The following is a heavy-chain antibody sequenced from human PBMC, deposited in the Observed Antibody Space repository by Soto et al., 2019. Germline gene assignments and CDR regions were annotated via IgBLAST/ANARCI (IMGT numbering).Heavy chain of an antibody. CDR1: GGSINYSY. Sequence: SETLSLTCTVSGGSINYSYWTLIWQPPGKGLEWIGYISYTGSANYNASLKSRLTISVDTSKNQFSLKLSSVTAADTALYYCARVNYGDYYYGMDVWGQGTPVAVSS. J-gene: IGHJ6*02. CDR2: ISYTGSA. CDR3: ARVNYGDYYYGMDV. V-gene: IGHV4-59*01. D-gene: IGHD4-17*01.